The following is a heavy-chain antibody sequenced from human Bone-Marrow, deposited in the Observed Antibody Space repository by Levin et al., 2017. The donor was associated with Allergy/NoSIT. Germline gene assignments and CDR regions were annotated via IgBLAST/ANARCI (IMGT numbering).Heavy chain of an antibody. Sequence: PGGSLRLSCAASGFTFSGYVLHWVRQAPGKGLEWVAVISFDGTHTYVADSVKGRSTISRDNSKNTVYLQMNSLRVEDTAVYYCARGYDIWTPSYSGGILDYWGQGTPVTVSS. D-gene: IGHD3-9*01. J-gene: IGHJ4*02. CDR2: ISFDGTHT. V-gene: IGHV3-30*04. CDR3: ARGYDIWTPSYSGGILDY. CDR1: GFTFSGYV.